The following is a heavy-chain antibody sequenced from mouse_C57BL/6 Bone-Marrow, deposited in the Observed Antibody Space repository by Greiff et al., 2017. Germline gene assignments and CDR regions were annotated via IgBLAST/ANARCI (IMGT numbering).Heavy chain of an antibody. CDR1: GYTFTSYW. D-gene: IGHD1-1*01. J-gene: IGHJ1*03. CDR2: IDPSDSYT. Sequence: QVQLQQPGAELVKPGASVKLSCKASGYTFTSYWMQWVKQRPGPGLEWIGEIDPSDSYTNSNPKFKGKATLNVDTSSTPAYMQLSSLTSEDSAVYYCAREGYYYCNSWYFDDWGTGTTVTVSA. CDR3: AREGYYYCNSWYFDD. V-gene: IGHV1-50*01.